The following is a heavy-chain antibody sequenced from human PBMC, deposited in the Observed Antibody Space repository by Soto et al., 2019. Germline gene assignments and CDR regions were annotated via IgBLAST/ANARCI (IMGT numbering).Heavy chain of an antibody. CDR1: GVTFNRYA. Sequence: SFKVSCKPSGVTFNRYAILSVRQAPVQGLEWMGGISPIFGIGNDAQRFQGRVTITADESTGTAYMELSSLRSEDTGVYYCARSAITLFGVVSIPPHYYSEMDVWGQGTTVTVSS. V-gene: IGHV1-69*13. D-gene: IGHD3-3*01. J-gene: IGHJ6*02. CDR3: ARSAITLFGVVSIPPHYYSEMDV. CDR2: ISPIFGIG.